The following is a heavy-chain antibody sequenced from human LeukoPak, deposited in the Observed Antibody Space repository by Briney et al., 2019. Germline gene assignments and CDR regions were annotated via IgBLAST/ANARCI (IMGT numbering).Heavy chain of an antibody. V-gene: IGHV3-48*01. CDR2: ISSSSSTI. J-gene: IGHJ4*02. Sequence: GSLRLSCAASGFTFSSYSMNWIRQAPGKGLEWVSYISSSSSTIYYADSVKGRFTISRDNAKNSLYLQMNSLRAEDTAVYYCARGPQIAAARAYWGQGTLVTVSS. D-gene: IGHD6-13*01. CDR1: GFTFSSYS. CDR3: ARGPQIAAARAY.